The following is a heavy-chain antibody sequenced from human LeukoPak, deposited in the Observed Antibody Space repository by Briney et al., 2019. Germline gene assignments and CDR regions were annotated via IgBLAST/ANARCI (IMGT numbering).Heavy chain of an antibody. V-gene: IGHV3-23*01. CDR2: ISGNGGST. Sequence: QSGGSLRLSCAASEFTFSTYAMSWVRQAPGKGLEWVSEISGNGGSTYYADSVKGRFTISRDKSQNTVYLQMNSLRAEATAVYYCAKGDTAIVPAATDYWGQGTLVTVSS. J-gene: IGHJ4*02. D-gene: IGHD2-2*01. CDR1: EFTFSTYA. CDR3: AKGDTAIVPAATDY.